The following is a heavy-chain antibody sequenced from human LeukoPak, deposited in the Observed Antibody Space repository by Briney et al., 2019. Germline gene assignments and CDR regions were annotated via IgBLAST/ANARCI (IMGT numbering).Heavy chain of an antibody. D-gene: IGHD3-9*01. CDR1: GGSFSGYY. CDR3: ARTRFRATGFFYYFDY. CDR2: INHSGST. V-gene: IGHV4-34*01. Sequence: SETLSLTCAVYGGSFSGYYWSWIRQPPGKGLEWIGEINHSGSTNYNPSLKSRVTISVDTSKNQFSLKLSSVTAADTAVYYCARTRFRATGFFYYFDYWGQGTLVPVSS. J-gene: IGHJ4*02.